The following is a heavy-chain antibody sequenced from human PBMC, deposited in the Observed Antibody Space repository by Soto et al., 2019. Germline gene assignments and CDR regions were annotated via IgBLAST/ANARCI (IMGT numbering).Heavy chain of an antibody. CDR2: IIPIFGTA. Sequence: QVQLVQSGAEVKKPGSSVKVSCKASGGTFSSYAISWVRQAPGQGLEWMGGIIPIFGTANYAQKFQGRVTITADESTSTAYMELSSLRSEDTAVYYGARVRGSGWFHYYYGMDVWGQGTTVTVSS. J-gene: IGHJ6*02. D-gene: IGHD6-19*01. CDR3: ARVRGSGWFHYYYGMDV. CDR1: GGTFSSYA. V-gene: IGHV1-69*01.